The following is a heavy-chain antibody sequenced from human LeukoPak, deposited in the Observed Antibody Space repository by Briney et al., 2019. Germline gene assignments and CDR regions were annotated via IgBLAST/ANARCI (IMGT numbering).Heavy chain of an antibody. V-gene: IGHV3-74*01. CDR2: IDSDGSST. Sequence: VWVSRIDSDGSSTTYADSVKGRFTISRDSAKNTLYLQMNSLRAEDTAVYYCARALGYSDSDWGQGTLVTVSS. D-gene: IGHD3-22*01. CDR3: ARALGYSDSD. J-gene: IGHJ4*02.